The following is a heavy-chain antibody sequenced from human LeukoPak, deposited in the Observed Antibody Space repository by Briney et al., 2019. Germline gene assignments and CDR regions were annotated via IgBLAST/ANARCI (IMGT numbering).Heavy chain of an antibody. Sequence: GGSLRLSCVASAFTFNNYWMHWVRQAPGKGLEWVSGISWNSGSIGYADSVKGRFTISRDNAKNSLYLQMNSLRAEDTALYYCAKLGELNAFDIWGQGTMVTVSS. J-gene: IGHJ3*02. CDR3: AKLGELNAFDI. CDR1: AFTFNNYW. CDR2: ISWNSGSI. D-gene: IGHD3-10*01. V-gene: IGHV3-9*01.